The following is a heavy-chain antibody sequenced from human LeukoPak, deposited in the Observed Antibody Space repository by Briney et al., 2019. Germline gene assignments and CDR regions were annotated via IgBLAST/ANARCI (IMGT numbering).Heavy chain of an antibody. CDR3: AKDVAQYFDY. V-gene: IGHV3-23*01. CDR2: ISGSGGST. J-gene: IGHJ4*02. CDR1: GFTFSSYA. Sequence: GGSLRLSCAASGFTFSSYAMSWVRQAPGKGLEWVSAISGSGGSTYYADSVKGRFTISRDNSRNTLYLQMNSLKTEDTAVYYCAKDVAQYFDYWGQGTLVTVSS.